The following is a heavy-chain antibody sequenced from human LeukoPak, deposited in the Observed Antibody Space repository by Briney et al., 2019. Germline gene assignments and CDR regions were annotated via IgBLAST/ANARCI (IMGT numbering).Heavy chain of an antibody. CDR2: ISSSSSYI. V-gene: IGHV3-21*01. Sequence: GGSLRLSCAASGFTFSSYSMNWVRQAPGKGLEWVSSISSSSSYIYYADSVKGRFTISRDNAKNSLYLQMNSLRAEDTAVYYCARVAYSSSHWNSFDPWGQGTLVTVSS. J-gene: IGHJ5*02. D-gene: IGHD6-6*01. CDR3: ARVAYSSSHWNSFDP. CDR1: GFTFSSYS.